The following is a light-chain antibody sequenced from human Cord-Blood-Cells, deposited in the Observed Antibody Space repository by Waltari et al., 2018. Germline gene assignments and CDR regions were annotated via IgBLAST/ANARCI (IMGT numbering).Light chain of an antibody. CDR2: DAS. J-gene: IGKJ2*01. CDR1: QDISNY. V-gene: IGKV1-33*01. CDR3: QQYDNLPYT. Sequence: DIQMTQSPSYLSASVRDRVTITCQASQDISNYLNWYQQKPGKAPKLLIYDASNLETGVPSRFSGSGSGTDFTFTISSLQPEDIATYYCQQYDNLPYTFGQGTKLEIK.